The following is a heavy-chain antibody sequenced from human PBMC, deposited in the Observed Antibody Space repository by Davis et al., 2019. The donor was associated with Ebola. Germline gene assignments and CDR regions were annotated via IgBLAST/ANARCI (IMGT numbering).Heavy chain of an antibody. CDR1: GFTFSSYA. D-gene: IGHD3-3*01. CDR3: AKDLAVFWSGYPY. J-gene: IGHJ4*02. Sequence: PGESLKISCAASGFTFSSYAMSWVRQAPGKGLEWVSAISGSGGSTYYADSVKGRFTISRDNSKNTLYLQMNSLRAEDTAVYYCAKDLAVFWSGYPYWGQGTLVTVSS. CDR2: ISGSGGST. V-gene: IGHV3-23*01.